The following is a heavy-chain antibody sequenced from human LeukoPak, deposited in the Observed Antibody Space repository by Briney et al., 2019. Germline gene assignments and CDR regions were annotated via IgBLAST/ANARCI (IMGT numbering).Heavy chain of an antibody. CDR3: VKDSVWFGEPNWFDP. V-gene: IGHV3-72*01. J-gene: IGHJ5*02. CDR2: CRGKTNSYST. Sequence: GGSLRLSCAAFGFTFSDHAMDWVRQAPGEGLEGVARCRGKTNSYSTEYAASVNGRVTISRDDSKNSLYLKMNSLKTEDTAVYYCVKDSVWFGEPNWFDPWGQGTLVTVSS. CDR1: GFTFSDHA. D-gene: IGHD3-10*01.